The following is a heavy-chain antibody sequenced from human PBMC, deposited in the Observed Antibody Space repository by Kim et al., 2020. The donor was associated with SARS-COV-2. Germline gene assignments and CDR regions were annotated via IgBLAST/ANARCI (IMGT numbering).Heavy chain of an antibody. CDR3: AKDRVGALLWFGEHYYYGMDV. CDR1: GFTFSSYG. CDR2: ISYDGSNK. J-gene: IGHJ6*02. D-gene: IGHD3-10*01. Sequence: GGSLRLSCAASGFTFSSYGMHWVRQAPGKGLEWVAAISYDGSNKYYADSVKGRFTISRDNSKNTLYLQMNSLRADDTAVYYCAKDRVGALLWFGEHYYYGMDVWGQGTTVTVSS. V-gene: IGHV3-30*18.